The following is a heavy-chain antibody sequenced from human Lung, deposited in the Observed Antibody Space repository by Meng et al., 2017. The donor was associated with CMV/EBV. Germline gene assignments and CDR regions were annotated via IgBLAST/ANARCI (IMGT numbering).Heavy chain of an antibody. CDR2: ISPNNGAT. V-gene: IGHV1-2*02. D-gene: IGHD3-3*01. CDR3: ASKMYYDFWSAYRGTEGVDPFNI. Sequence: SXXVSXXASGYTFTDYRMHWVRQAPGQGLEWMGWISPNNGATNYAQKFQGRVTMTRDTSINTAYMELNRLTYDDTAVYYCASKMYYDFWSAYRGTEGVDPFNIWXQETLVTVSS. J-gene: IGHJ3*02. CDR1: GYTFTDYR.